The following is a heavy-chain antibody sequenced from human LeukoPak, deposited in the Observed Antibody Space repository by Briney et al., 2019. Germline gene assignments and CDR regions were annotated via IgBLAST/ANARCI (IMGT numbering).Heavy chain of an antibody. J-gene: IGHJ4*02. Sequence: PSETLSLTCAVYGGSFSGYYWSWIRQPPGKGLEWIGEINHSGSTNYNPSLKSRVTISVDTSKNQFSLKLSSVTAADTAVYYCARDSGYGSGSYIPVGDYWGQGTLVTVSS. CDR1: GGSFSGYY. CDR2: INHSGST. V-gene: IGHV4-34*01. D-gene: IGHD3-10*01. CDR3: ARDSGYGSGSYIPVGDY.